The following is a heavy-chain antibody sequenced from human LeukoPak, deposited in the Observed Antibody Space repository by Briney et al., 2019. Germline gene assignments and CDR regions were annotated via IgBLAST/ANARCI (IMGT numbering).Heavy chain of an antibody. V-gene: IGHV1-2*06. D-gene: IGHD5-18*01. Sequence: GASVKVSCKASGYIFTDGYVHWVRQASGQGLEWMGRINPSSGGTNYAQKFQGRVTMTRDTSISTAYMELSRLRSDDTAVYYCARVFVDTAPGYYGMDVWGQGTTVTVSS. J-gene: IGHJ6*02. CDR2: INPSSGGT. CDR3: ARVFVDTAPGYYGMDV. CDR1: GYIFTDGY.